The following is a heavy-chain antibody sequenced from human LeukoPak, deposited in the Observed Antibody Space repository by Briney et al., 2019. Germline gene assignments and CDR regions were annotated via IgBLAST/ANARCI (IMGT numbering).Heavy chain of an antibody. CDR3: ARDQWLSDAFDT. V-gene: IGHV4-39*01. J-gene: IGHJ3*02. CDR2: IYYSGST. CDR1: GGSISSSSYY. D-gene: IGHD3-22*01. Sequence: SETLSLTCTVSGGSISSSSYYWGWIRQPPGKGLEWIGSIYYSGSTYYNPFLKSRVTISVDTSKNQFSLKLSSVTAADTAVYYCARDQWLSDAFDTWGQGTMVTVSS.